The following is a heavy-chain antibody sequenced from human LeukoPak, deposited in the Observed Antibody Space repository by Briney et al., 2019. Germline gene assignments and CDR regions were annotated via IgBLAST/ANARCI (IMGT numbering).Heavy chain of an antibody. Sequence: PGGSLRLSCAASGFSFIAYTMNWVRQAPGKGLEWVSVIYSGGSTYYADSVKGRFTISRDNSKNTLYLQMNSLRAEDTAVYYCARDLPLLGWELQGHFDYWGQGTLVTVSS. CDR2: IYSGGST. CDR3: ARDLPLLGWELQGHFDY. D-gene: IGHD1-26*01. V-gene: IGHV3-66*02. J-gene: IGHJ4*02. CDR1: GFSFIAYT.